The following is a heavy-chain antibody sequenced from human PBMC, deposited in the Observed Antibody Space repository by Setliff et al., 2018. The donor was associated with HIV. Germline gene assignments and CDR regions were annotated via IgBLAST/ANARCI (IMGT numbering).Heavy chain of an antibody. CDR2: ISAYNGNT. Sequence: GASVKVSCKASGYTFTSYGISWVRQAPGQGLEWMGWISAYNGNTNYAQKLQGRVTMTTDTSTSTAYMELRSLRSDDTAVYYCARDSEWGSYIFWTFDIWGQGTTVTVSS. V-gene: IGHV1-18*01. J-gene: IGHJ3*02. CDR1: GYTFTSYG. CDR3: ARDSEWGSYIFWTFDI. D-gene: IGHD1-26*01.